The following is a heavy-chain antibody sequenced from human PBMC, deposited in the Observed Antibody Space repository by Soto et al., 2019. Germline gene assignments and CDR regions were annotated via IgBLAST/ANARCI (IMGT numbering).Heavy chain of an antibody. V-gene: IGHV1-18*04. J-gene: IGHJ6*02. CDR1: GYTFTSYG. CDR3: ARAQDYDFWSGYYRDYYYGMDV. D-gene: IGHD3-3*01. Sequence: QVPLVQSGAEVKKPGASVKVSCKASGYTFTSYGISWVRQAPGQGLEWMGWISAYNGNTNYAQKLQGRVTMTTDTSTSTAYMELRSLRSDDTAVYYCARAQDYDFWSGYYRDYYYGMDVWGQGTTVTVSS. CDR2: ISAYNGNT.